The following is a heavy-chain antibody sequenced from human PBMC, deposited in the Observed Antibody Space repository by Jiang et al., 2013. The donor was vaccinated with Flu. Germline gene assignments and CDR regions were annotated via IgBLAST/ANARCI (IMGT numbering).Heavy chain of an antibody. J-gene: IGHJ5*02. V-gene: IGHV1-69*04. Sequence: GAEVKKPGSSVKVSCKASGGTFSSYAISWVRQAPGQGLEWMGRIIPILGIANYAQKFQGRATITADKSTSTAYMELSSLRSEDTAVYYCASGSAAFNWFDPWGQGTLVTVSS. CDR3: ASGSAAFNWFDP. D-gene: IGHD2-2*01. CDR2: IIPILGIA. CDR1: GGTFSSYA.